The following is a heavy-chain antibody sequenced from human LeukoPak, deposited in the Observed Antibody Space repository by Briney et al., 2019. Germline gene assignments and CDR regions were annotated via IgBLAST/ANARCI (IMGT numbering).Heavy chain of an antibody. CDR3: ASSVDSSFYYMDV. CDR1: GDSISSSYY. D-gene: IGHD3-22*01. J-gene: IGHJ6*03. CDR2: INHSGST. Sequence: SETLSLTCYVSGDSISSSYYWGWIRQPPGKGLEWIGEINHSGSTNYNPSLKSRVTISVDTSKNQFSLKLSSVTAEDTAVYYCASSVDSSFYYMDVWGKGTTVTVSS. V-gene: IGHV4-38-2*01.